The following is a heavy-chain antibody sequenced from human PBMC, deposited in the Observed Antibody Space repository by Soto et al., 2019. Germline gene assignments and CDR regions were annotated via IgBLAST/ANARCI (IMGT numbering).Heavy chain of an antibody. Sequence: LRLSCAASGFTFSSYAMSWVRQAPGKGLEWVSAISGSGGSTYYADSVKGRFTISRDNSKSTLYLQMNSLRAEDTAVYYCAKDLEGYCSSTSCYGGFDYWGQGTLVTVSS. J-gene: IGHJ4*02. CDR2: ISGSGGST. CDR3: AKDLEGYCSSTSCYGGFDY. D-gene: IGHD2-2*01. CDR1: GFTFSSYA. V-gene: IGHV3-23*01.